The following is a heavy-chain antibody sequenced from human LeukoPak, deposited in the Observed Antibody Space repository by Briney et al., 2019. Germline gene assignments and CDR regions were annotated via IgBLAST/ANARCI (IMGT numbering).Heavy chain of an antibody. J-gene: IGHJ2*01. V-gene: IGHV1-69*05. CDR1: GGTFSSYA. CDR2: IIPIFGTA. CDR3: ALGEGYYDSSGYSGPDKNGLWYFDL. D-gene: IGHD3-22*01. Sequence: SVKVSCKASGGTFSSYAISWVRQAPGQGLEWMGGIIPIFGTANYAQKFQGRVTITTDESTSTAYMELSSLRSEDTAVYYCALGEGYYDSSGYSGPDKNGLWYFDLWGRGTLVTVSS.